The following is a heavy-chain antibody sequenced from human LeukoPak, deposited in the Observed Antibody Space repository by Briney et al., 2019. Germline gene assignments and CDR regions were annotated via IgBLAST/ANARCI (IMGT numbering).Heavy chain of an antibody. CDR2: IYYSGST. J-gene: IGHJ5*02. D-gene: IGHD3-22*01. Sequence: PSETLSLTCTVSGGSISSGGYYWSWIRQHPGKGLEWIGHIYYSGSTYYNPSLKSRVTISVDTSKNQFSLKLSSVTAADTAVYYCARGLNYYDSSGPDWFDPWGQGTLVTVSS. CDR3: ARGLNYYDSSGPDWFDP. CDR1: GGSISSGGYY. V-gene: IGHV4-31*03.